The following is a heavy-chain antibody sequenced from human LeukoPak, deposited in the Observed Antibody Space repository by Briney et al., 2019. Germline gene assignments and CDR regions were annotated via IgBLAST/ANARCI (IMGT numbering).Heavy chain of an antibody. D-gene: IGHD1-7*01. Sequence: SETLSLTCAVYGGSFSGHYWSWIRQPPGKGLEWIGEINHSGSTNYNPSLKSRVTISVDTSKNQFSLKLSSVTAADTAVYYCAKLRSSDYWGQGTLVTVSS. J-gene: IGHJ4*02. V-gene: IGHV4-34*01. CDR3: AKLRSSDY. CDR2: INHSGST. CDR1: GGSFSGHY.